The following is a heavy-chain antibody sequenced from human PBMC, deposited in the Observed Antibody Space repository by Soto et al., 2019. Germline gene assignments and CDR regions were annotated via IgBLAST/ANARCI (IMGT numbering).Heavy chain of an antibody. CDR1: GFTFSSYS. J-gene: IGHJ6*02. V-gene: IGHV3-21*06. Sequence: GGSLRLSCAASGFTFSSYSMNWVRQAPGKGLEWVSSISSGSSDKYYADSVRGRFTISRDDAKNSVYLQMKGLRAEDSAVYYCVRLDCSGTSCYFYGLDVWGQGTTVTVSS. D-gene: IGHD2-2*01. CDR2: ISSGSSDK. CDR3: VRLDCSGTSCYFYGLDV.